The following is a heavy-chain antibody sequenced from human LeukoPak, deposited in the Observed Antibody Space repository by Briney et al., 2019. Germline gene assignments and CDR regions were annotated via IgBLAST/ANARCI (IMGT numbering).Heavy chain of an antibody. J-gene: IGHJ4*02. V-gene: IGHV4-59*01. CDR1: GGSISSYY. CDR3: ARSRYYYDSSGSYYFDY. CDR2: IYYSGST. Sequence: SETLSLTCTVSGGSISSYYWSWIRQPPGKGLEWIGYIYYSGSTNYNPSLKSRVTISVDTSKNQFSLKLSSVTAADTAVYYCARSRYYYDSSGSYYFDYWGQGTLVTVSS. D-gene: IGHD3-22*01.